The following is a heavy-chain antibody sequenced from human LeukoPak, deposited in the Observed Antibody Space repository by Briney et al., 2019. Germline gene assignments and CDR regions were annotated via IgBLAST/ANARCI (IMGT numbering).Heavy chain of an antibody. V-gene: IGHV3-23*01. J-gene: IGHJ4*02. CDR3: AKVWSGSYLFYFDS. Sequence: PGGSLRVSCAASGFTFSSYAMSWVRRAPGKGLEWVSSLSGSGSSTHYANSVKGRFTISRDNSKGTLYLQMNCLRAEDTAVYYCAKVWSGSYLFYFDSWGQGTLVIVSS. CDR2: LSGSGSST. CDR1: GFTFSSYA. D-gene: IGHD1-26*01.